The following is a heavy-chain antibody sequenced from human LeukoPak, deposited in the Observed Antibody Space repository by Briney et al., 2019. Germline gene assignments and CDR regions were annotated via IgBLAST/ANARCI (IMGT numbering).Heavy chain of an antibody. D-gene: IGHD3-22*01. CDR2: IKEDGSEK. V-gene: IGHV3-7*01. Sequence: AGTLRLSCAASGFTISTYWMSWVRQAPGKGLEWVANIKEDGSEKYYGDSVKGRFTISRDNAKNSLYLEMNSLRVEDTAVYYCARDSSGYQWGQGTLVTVSS. CDR1: GFTISTYW. J-gene: IGHJ4*02. CDR3: ARDSSGYQ.